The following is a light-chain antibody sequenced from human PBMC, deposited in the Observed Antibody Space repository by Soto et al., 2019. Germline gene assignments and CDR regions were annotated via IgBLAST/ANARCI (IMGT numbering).Light chain of an antibody. CDR1: QSFRGL. CDR3: QQYNYWPPIT. Sequence: EVALTPSPVTLSLSPGERGTLSCMASQSFRGLLAWYQQKPGQAPRLLIYDAYNRATGIPPRFSGSGSGTDFTLTISSLQSEDFAVYYCQQYNYWPPITFGQGTRLEIK. J-gene: IGKJ5*01. V-gene: IGKV3-11*01. CDR2: DAY.